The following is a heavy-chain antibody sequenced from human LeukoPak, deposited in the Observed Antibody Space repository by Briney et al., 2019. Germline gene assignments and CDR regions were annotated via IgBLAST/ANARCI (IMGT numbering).Heavy chain of an antibody. CDR1: GFSFSNYG. D-gene: IGHD6-19*01. CDR2: IWYDGSSE. V-gene: IGHV3-33*01. J-gene: IGHJ4*02. Sequence: GRSLRLSCAASGFSFSNYGMHWVRQAPGKGLEWVAMIWYDGSSEYYADSVKGRFTISRDNSKNTLYLQMNSLRAEDTAVYYCARVKWLVDYYFDYWGQGTLVTVSS. CDR3: ARVKWLVDYYFDY.